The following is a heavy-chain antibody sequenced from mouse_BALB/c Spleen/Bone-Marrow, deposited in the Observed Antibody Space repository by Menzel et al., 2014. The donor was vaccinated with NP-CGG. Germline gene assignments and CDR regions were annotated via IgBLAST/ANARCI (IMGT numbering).Heavy chain of an antibody. CDR2: IRYSGST. Sequence: VQLKDSGPGLVKPSQSLSLTCTVTDCSITSDYAWNWIRQFPGNKLEWMGYIRYSGSTSYNPSLKSRISITRDTSKNQFFLQLNSVTTEDTATYYCAIGSSPYYYGMDYWGQGTSVTVSS. D-gene: IGHD1-1*01. J-gene: IGHJ4*01. CDR3: AIGSSPYYYGMDY. V-gene: IGHV3-2*02. CDR1: DCSITSDYA.